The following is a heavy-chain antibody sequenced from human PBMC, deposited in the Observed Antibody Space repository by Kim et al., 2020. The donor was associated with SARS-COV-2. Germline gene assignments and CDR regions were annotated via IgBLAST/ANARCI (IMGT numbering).Heavy chain of an antibody. Sequence: SETLSLTCTVSGGSISSSSYYWGWIRQPPGKGLEWIGSIYYSGSTYYNPSLKSRVTISVDTSKNQFSLKLSSVTAADTAVYYCASPYRGWGYCSSTSCPFDYWGQGTLVTVSS. V-gene: IGHV4-39*01. CDR2: IYYSGST. CDR3: ASPYRGWGYCSSTSCPFDY. D-gene: IGHD2-2*01. J-gene: IGHJ4*02. CDR1: GGSISSSSYY.